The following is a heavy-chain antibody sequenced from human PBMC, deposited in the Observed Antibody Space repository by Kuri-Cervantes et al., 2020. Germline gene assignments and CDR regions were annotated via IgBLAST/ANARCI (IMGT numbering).Heavy chain of an antibody. CDR1: GFTFSSYA. CDR3: ARDSRGAVAAGGMDV. D-gene: IGHD6-19*01. V-gene: IGHV3-7*01. CDR2: IKQDGSEK. J-gene: IGHJ6*02. Sequence: ETLSLTCAASGFTFSSYAMHWVRQAPGKGLEWVANIKQDGSEKYYVDSVKGRFTISRDNAKNSLYLQMNSLRAEDTAVYYCARDSRGAVAAGGMDVWGQGTTVTVSS.